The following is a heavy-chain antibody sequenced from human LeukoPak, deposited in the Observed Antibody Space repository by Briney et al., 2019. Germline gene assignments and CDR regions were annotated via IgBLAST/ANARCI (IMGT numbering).Heavy chain of an antibody. D-gene: IGHD1-26*01. V-gene: IGHV3-30*02. CDR1: GFTFSSYG. Sequence: PGGSLRLSCAASGFTFSSYGMHWVRQAPGKGLEWVAFIRYDGSNKYYADSVKGRFTISRDNSKNTLYLQMNSLRAEDTAVYYCAKDTSFIVGATWDRNSDDYFDYWGQGTLVTVSS. CDR2: IRYDGSNK. CDR3: AKDTSFIVGATWDRNSDDYFDY. J-gene: IGHJ4*02.